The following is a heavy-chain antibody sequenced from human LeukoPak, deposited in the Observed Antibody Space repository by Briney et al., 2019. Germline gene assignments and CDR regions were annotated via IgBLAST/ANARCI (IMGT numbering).Heavy chain of an antibody. V-gene: IGHV3-48*01. CDR2: INGGGSPI. CDR1: GFTFSRDS. J-gene: IGHJ4*02. CDR3: ATDDYGPAGY. D-gene: IGHD4-17*01. Sequence: GGSLRLSCAASGFTFSRDSMNWVRQAPEKGLEWVSHINGGGSPIYYADSVRGRFTISRDNVKNSLYLQMNSLRVEDTAVYYCATDDYGPAGYGGQGTLVTVSS.